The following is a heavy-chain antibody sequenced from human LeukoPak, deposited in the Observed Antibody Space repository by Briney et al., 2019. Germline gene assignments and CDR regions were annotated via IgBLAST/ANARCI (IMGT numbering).Heavy chain of an antibody. CDR2: ISSISSYI. V-gene: IGHV3-21*01. CDR1: RFTFSSYS. D-gene: IGHD3-16*02. J-gene: IGHJ2*01. Sequence: GGSLRLSCAASRFTFSSYSMNWVRQAPGKGLEWVSSISSISSYIYYADSVKGRFTISRDNAKNSLYLQMNSLRAEDTAVYYCARDPGAVNVWGSYRYTHTWYFHLWGRGTLVTVSS. CDR3: ARDPGAVNVWGSYRYTHTWYFHL.